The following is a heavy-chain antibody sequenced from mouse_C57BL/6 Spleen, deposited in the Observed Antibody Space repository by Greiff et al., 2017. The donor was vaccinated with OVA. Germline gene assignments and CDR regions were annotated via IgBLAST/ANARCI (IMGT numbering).Heavy chain of an antibody. CDR1: GFTFSDYG. CDR3: ARRLTLDAMDY. CDR2: ISSGSSTI. D-gene: IGHD1-3*01. J-gene: IGHJ4*01. Sequence: EVKLVESGGGLVKPGGSLKLSCAASGFTFSDYGMHWVRQAPEKGLEWVAYISSGSSTIYYADTVKGRFTISRDNAKNTLFLQMTSRRSEDTAMYYCARRLTLDAMDYWGQGTSVTVSS. V-gene: IGHV5-17*01.